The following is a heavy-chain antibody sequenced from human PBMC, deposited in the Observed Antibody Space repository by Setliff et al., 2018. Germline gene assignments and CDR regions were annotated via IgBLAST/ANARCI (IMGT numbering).Heavy chain of an antibody. CDR3: ARQATDY. Sequence: PGESLTISCAASGFTFNNFAMHWVRQAPGKGLEWVAVIWYDGSNKYYADSVKGRFTISRDNSKNTLYLQMNSLRAEDTALYYCARQATDYWGQGTLVTVSS. J-gene: IGHJ4*02. V-gene: IGHV3-33*01. CDR1: GFTFNNFA. CDR2: IWYDGSNK.